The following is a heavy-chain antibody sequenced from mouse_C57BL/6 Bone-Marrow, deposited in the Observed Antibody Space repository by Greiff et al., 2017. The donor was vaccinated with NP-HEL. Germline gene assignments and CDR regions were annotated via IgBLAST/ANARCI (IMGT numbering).Heavy chain of an antibody. CDR2: IYPRSGNT. D-gene: IGHD4-1*01. J-gene: IGHJ2*01. Sequence: VHLVESGAELARPGASVKLSCKASGYTFTSYGISWVKQRTGQGLEWIGEIYPRSGNTYYNEKFKGKATLTADKSSSTAYMELRSLTSEDSAVYFCAREANWGHYWGQGTTLTVSS. CDR1: GYTFTSYG. CDR3: AREANWGHY. V-gene: IGHV1-81*01.